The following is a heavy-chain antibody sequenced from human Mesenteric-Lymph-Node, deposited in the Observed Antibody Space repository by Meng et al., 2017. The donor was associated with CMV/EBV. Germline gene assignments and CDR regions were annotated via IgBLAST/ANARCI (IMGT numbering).Heavy chain of an antibody. Sequence: GFTFSSYGMHWVRQAPGKGLEWVAVISYDGSNKYYADSVKGRFTISRDNSKNTLYLQMNSLRAEDTAVYYCAKDYSPRGSSGWEFDYWGQGTLVTVSS. J-gene: IGHJ4*02. V-gene: IGHV3-30*18. D-gene: IGHD6-19*01. CDR2: ISYDGSNK. CDR1: GFTFSSYG. CDR3: AKDYSPRGSSGWEFDY.